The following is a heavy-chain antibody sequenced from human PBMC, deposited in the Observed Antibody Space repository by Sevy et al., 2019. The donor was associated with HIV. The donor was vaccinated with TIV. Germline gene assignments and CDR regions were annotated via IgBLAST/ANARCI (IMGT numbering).Heavy chain of an antibody. CDR1: GFTFSRYW. CDR3: ARLRDDSSGFHLDY. V-gene: IGHV3-7*01. CDR2: KKQDGSEK. D-gene: IGHD3-22*01. Sequence: GGSLRLSCAASGFTFSRYWMTWVRQAPGKGLEWVANKKQDGSEKYSVDSVKGRFTIARDNAKNSLYLQMNSLRAEDTAVYYCARLRDDSSGFHLDYWGQGTLVTVSS. J-gene: IGHJ4*02.